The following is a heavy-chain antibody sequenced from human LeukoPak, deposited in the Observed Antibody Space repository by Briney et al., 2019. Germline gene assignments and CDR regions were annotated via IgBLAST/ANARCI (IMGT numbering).Heavy chain of an antibody. CDR1: GASVSSGGYY. CDR3: ARGFSTGWYFDP. CDR2: INPSGDT. J-gene: IGHJ2*01. Sequence: SETLSLTCSVSGASVSSGGYYYSWIRQPAGKGMEWIGRINPSGDTNYNPSLKSRVTMSIQTSKNQLSLNLISVTAADTALYYCARGFSTGWYFDPWGRGTQVTVSS. V-gene: IGHV4-61*02. D-gene: IGHD6-19*01.